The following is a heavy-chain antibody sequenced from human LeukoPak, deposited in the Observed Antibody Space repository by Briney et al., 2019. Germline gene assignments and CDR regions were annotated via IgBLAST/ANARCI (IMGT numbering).Heavy chain of an antibody. J-gene: IGHJ6*02. D-gene: IGHD6-13*01. Sequence: SETLSLTCAVHGGSFSGYYWSWIRQPPGKGLEWIGEINHSGSTNYNPSLKSRVTISVDTSKNQFSLKLSSVTAADTAVYYCARIAAVRYYYYYYGMDVWGQGTTVTVSS. CDR1: GGSFSGYY. CDR2: INHSGST. V-gene: IGHV4-34*01. CDR3: ARIAAVRYYYYYYGMDV.